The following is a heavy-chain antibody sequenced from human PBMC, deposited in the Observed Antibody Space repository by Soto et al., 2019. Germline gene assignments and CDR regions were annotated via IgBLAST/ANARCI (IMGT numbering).Heavy chain of an antibody. D-gene: IGHD3-10*01. V-gene: IGHV4-34*01. J-gene: IGHJ4*01. CDR2: IHHSGST. Sequence: SETLSLTCAVYGGSFSDYYWSWIRQPPGKGLEWIGEIHHSGSTNYNPSLKSRLTISVDTSKNQFSLKVTSVTAADTAVYYCAYGSGNYWRCDASCHDYWGRGTLVTVSS. CDR3: AYGSGNYWRCDASCHDY. CDR1: GGSFSDYY.